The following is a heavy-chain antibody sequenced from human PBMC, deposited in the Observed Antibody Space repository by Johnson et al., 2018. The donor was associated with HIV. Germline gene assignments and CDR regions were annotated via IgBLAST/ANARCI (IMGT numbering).Heavy chain of an antibody. CDR1: GFTFSSYA. J-gene: IGHJ3*02. Sequence: QVQLVESGGGVVQPGRSLSLYCAASGFTFSSYAMHWVRQAPGKGLEWVSVISSDGNTYYADSVKGRFSISRDNSKNTLYLQMNRLTVEDTAVYYCAPLGDAFDIWGQGTMVTVSS. V-gene: IGHV3-30*14. CDR2: ISSDGNT. D-gene: IGHD7-27*01. CDR3: APLGDAFDI.